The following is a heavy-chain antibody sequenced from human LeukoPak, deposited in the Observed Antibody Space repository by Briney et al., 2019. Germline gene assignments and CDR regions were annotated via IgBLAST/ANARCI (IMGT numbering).Heavy chain of an antibody. CDR3: ARGGSSWYGMYFDY. D-gene: IGHD6-13*01. CDR2: TYNRSKWYN. J-gene: IGHJ4*02. CDR1: GDSVSSNSAA. V-gene: IGHV6-1*01. Sequence: SQTLSLTCAISGDSVSSNSAAWNWIRQSPSRGLEWLGRTYNRSKWYNDYAVSVKSRITINPDTSQNQFSLQLNSVTPDDTAVYYCARGGSSWYGMYFDYWGQGTLVTVSS.